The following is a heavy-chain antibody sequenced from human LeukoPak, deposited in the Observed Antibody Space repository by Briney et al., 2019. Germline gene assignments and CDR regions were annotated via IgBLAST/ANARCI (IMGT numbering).Heavy chain of an antibody. V-gene: IGHV4-39*01. Sequence: PSETLSLTCTVSGGSISSSGYSWAWIRQPPGKGLEWIASIYYSASTYYNPSLKTRVTISVDTTKNHLSLKLSSLTAADTAVYYCARHEYSGSYYGLSWFDPWGQGTLVTVSS. J-gene: IGHJ5*02. CDR1: GGSISSSGYS. D-gene: IGHD1-26*01. CDR3: ARHEYSGSYYGLSWFDP. CDR2: IYYSAST.